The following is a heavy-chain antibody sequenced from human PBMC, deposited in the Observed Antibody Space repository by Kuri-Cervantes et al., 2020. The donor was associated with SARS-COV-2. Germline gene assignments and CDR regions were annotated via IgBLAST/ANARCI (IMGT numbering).Heavy chain of an antibody. CDR3: ARETSTIFDYYLDV. J-gene: IGHJ6*03. CDR1: GFTFTTYT. CDR2: ISGNGDGT. Sequence: GESLKISCAASGFTFTTYTMNWVRQAPGRGLEWVSGISGNGDGTYYADSVKGRFTISRDNSKNTLYLQMNSLRAEDTAVYYCARETSTIFDYYLDVWGKGTTVTVSS. V-gene: IGHV3-23*01. D-gene: IGHD3-3*01.